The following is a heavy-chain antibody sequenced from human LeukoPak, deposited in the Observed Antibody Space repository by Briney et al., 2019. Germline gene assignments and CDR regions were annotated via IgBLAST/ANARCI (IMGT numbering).Heavy chain of an antibody. CDR2: IYYTGNT. Sequence: SETLSLTCSVSGDSIIGYYWGWIRQPPGKGLEWIGNIYYTGNTYYNSSLKSRVTISLDTSKNQFSLKVISMTAADTAAYYCARRSPGYSYGIDWFDPWGQGTLVTVSS. CDR1: GDSIIGYY. D-gene: IGHD5-18*01. CDR3: ARRSPGYSYGIDWFDP. J-gene: IGHJ5*02. V-gene: IGHV4-39*07.